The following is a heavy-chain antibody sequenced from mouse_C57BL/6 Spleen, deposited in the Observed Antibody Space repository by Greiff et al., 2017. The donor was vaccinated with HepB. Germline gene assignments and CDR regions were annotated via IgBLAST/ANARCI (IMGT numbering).Heavy chain of an antibody. CDR2: IRNKANNHAT. CDR3: TGFRGYWYFDV. Sequence: EVMLVESGGGLVQPGGSMKLSCAASGFTFSDAWMDWVRQSPEKGLEWVAEIRNKANNHATYYAESVKGRFTISRDDSKSSVYLQMNSLRAEDTGIYYCTGFRGYWYFDVWGTGTTVTVSS. CDR1: GFTFSDAW. V-gene: IGHV6-6*01. J-gene: IGHJ1*03.